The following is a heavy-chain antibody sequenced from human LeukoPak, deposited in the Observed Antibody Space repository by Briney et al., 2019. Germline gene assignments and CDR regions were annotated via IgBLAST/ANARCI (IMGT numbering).Heavy chain of an antibody. V-gene: IGHV4-4*02. CDR3: ARWGPGYSSGWYGDY. J-gene: IGHJ4*02. Sequence: SGTLSLTCAVSGGSISSSNWWSWVRQPPGKGLEWIGEIYHSGSTNYNPSLKSRVTISVDKSKNQFSLKLSSVTAADTAVYYCARWGPGYSSGWYGDYWGQGTLVTVSS. CDR1: GGSISSSNW. D-gene: IGHD6-19*01. CDR2: IYHSGST.